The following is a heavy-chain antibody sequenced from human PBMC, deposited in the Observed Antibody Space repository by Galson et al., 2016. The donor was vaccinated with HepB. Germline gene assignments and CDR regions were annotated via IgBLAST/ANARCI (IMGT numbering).Heavy chain of an antibody. CDR1: GYIFTTYW. CDR2: IDPSDSYI. Sequence: QSGAEVKRSGESLTISCQTSGYIFTTYWISWVRQRPGKGLEWMGRIDPSDSYINYSPLFHGHVTISVDRTHSTAYLQWTSLQASDTAMYYCARHGYRTDDPFDVWGRGTLVTVSS. J-gene: IGHJ3*01. CDR3: ARHGYRTDDPFDV. D-gene: IGHD5-24*01. V-gene: IGHV5-10-1*01.